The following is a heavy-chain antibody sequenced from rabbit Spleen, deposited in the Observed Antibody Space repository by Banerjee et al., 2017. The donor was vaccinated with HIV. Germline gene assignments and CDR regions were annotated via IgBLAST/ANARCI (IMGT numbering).Heavy chain of an antibody. CDR2: IDTGSSGYT. J-gene: IGHJ6*01. D-gene: IGHD8-1*01. CDR3: ARDTGSSFSSYGMDL. Sequence: QELLEESGGDLVKPEGSLTLTCTASGFSFSSSVYMCWVRQAPGKGLEWIACIDTGSSGYTYYASWATGRFTCSKTSSTTVTLQMTSLTAADTATYFCARDTGSSFSSYGMDLWGPGTLVTVS. CDR1: GFSFSSSVY. V-gene: IGHV1S45*01.